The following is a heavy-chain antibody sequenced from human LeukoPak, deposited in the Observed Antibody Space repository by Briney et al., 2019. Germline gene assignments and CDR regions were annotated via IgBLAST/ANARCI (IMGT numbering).Heavy chain of an antibody. CDR1: GGSFSGYS. D-gene: IGHD3-10*01. CDR3: ARVEGYYYGSGSTHIDY. Sequence: PSETLSLTCAVYGGSFSGYSWSWVRQPPGKGLEWIGEVNHSGGTNYNPSLKSRVTISVDTSKDQFSLKLSSVTAADTAVYYCARVEGYYYGSGSTHIDYWGQGTLVTVSS. J-gene: IGHJ4*02. CDR2: VNHSGGT. V-gene: IGHV4-34*01.